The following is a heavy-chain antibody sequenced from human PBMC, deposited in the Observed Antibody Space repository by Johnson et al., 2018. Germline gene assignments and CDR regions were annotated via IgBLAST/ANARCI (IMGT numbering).Heavy chain of an antibody. CDR2: IYTSGST. CDR3: AREQWARKSLYYYYYMDV. D-gene: IGHD6-19*01. V-gene: IGHV4-4*07. J-gene: IGHJ6*03. CDR1: GGSISGYY. Sequence: QVQLQESGPGLVKPSETLSLTCTVSGGSISGYYWSWIRQPAGKGLEWIGRIYTSGSTNYNPSLKSRVTISVDTSKNQFSLKLSSVTAADTAVYYCAREQWARKSLYYYYYMDVWGKGTTVTVSS.